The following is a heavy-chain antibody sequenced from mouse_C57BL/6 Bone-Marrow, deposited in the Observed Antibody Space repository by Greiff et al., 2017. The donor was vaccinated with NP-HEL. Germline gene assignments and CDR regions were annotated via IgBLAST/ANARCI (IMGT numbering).Heavy chain of an antibody. J-gene: IGHJ1*03. CDR2: IDPYDSET. CDR1: GYTFTSYW. CDR3: AKPLYYGSSSYWYFDV. Sequence: QVQLQQSGAELVRPGSSVKLSCKASGYTFTSYWMHWVKQRPIQGLEWIGNIDPYDSETHYNQKFQDKATLTVDKSSSTAYMPLSSLTSEDSAVYYCAKPLYYGSSSYWYFDVGGTGTTVTVSS. V-gene: IGHV1-52*01. D-gene: IGHD1-1*01.